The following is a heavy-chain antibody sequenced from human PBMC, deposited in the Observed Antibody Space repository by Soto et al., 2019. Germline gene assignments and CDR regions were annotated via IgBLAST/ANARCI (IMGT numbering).Heavy chain of an antibody. CDR1: GFTFSTDA. V-gene: IGHV3-23*01. D-gene: IGHD3-10*01. CDR2: ISGSGGST. Sequence: EVQLLESGGGLVQPGGSLRLSCAASGFTFSTDAMSWVRQAPGKWLEWVSGISGSGGSTHYAGSVKGRFTISRDNSKNTLYLQMNSLRAEDTAVYYCAKTLWFGELLDFFDYWGQGTLVTVSS. J-gene: IGHJ4*02. CDR3: AKTLWFGELLDFFDY.